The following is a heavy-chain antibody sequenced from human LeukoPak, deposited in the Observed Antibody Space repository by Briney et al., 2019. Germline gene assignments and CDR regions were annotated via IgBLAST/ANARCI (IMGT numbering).Heavy chain of an antibody. Sequence: PGGSLRLSCVASGFTFSHYSMNWVRQAPGKGLEWVSSIRFTGSYIYYADSVKGRFTISRDDAKNLLSLQMISLRAEDTAVYYCARDRAWNYFDYWGQGTLVTVSS. CDR3: ARDRAWNYFDY. CDR1: GFTFSHYS. J-gene: IGHJ4*02. D-gene: IGHD3-3*01. V-gene: IGHV3-21*01. CDR2: IRFTGSYI.